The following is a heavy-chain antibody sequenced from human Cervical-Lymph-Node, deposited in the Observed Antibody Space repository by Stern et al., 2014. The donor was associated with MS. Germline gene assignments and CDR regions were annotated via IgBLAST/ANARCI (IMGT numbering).Heavy chain of an antibody. CDR1: GYTFTSYG. Sequence: QVQLVESGAEVKKPGASVKVSCKASGYTFTSYGISWVRQAPGQGLEWMGWISAYNGNTNYAQKLQGRVTMTTDTSTSTAYMELRSLRSDDTAVYYCARGEFWVVITDYYYYYGMDVWGQGTTVTVSS. CDR3: ARGEFWVVITDYYYYYGMDV. V-gene: IGHV1-18*01. J-gene: IGHJ6*02. CDR2: ISAYNGNT. D-gene: IGHD3-9*01.